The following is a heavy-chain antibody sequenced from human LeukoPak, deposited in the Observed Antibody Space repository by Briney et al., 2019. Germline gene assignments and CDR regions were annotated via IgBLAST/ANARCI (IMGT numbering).Heavy chain of an antibody. CDR1: GGSISSYY. D-gene: IGHD3-22*01. V-gene: IGHV4-59*01. J-gene: IGHJ4*02. CDR3: ARSYYYDSGGSPGGY. Sequence: PSETLSLTCTVSGGSISSYYLSWIRQPPGKGLEWIGYISHSGSTNYNPSLKSRVTIPVDTSKNQFSLKLSSVTAADTALYYCARSYYYDSGGSPGGYWGQGTLVTVSS. CDR2: ISHSGST.